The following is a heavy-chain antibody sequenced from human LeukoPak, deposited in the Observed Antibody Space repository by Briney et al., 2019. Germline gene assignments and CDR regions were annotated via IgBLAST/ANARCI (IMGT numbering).Heavy chain of an antibody. V-gene: IGHV3-21*06. J-gene: IGHJ6*02. Sequence: GGSLRLSCAASGFTFSYYMMNWVRQAPGKGLEWVASISSNGGYISYADPVKGRFAISRDNAKNTLYLQMNSLRGEDTAIYYCTRTWGTQWPMDVWGQGTTVTVSS. D-gene: IGHD3-16*01. CDR1: GFTFSYYM. CDR2: ISSNGGYI. CDR3: TRTWGTQWPMDV.